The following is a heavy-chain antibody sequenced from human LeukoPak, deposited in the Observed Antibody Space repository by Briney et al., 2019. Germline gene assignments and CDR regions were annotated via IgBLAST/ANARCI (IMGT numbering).Heavy chain of an antibody. CDR2: IKWDSGTQ. V-gene: IGHV3-9*01. CDR1: GFTFDGFA. J-gene: IGHJ5*02. CDR3: TRDIDSLIGGYSYALGH. D-gene: IGHD5-18*01. Sequence: GGSLRLSCAASGFTFDGFAMHWVRQVPGKGLEWVSGIKWDSGTQVYADSVKGRFSISRDNAKNALYLQMNSLTVGDTALYYCTRDIDSLIGGYSYALGHWGQGTLVTVSS.